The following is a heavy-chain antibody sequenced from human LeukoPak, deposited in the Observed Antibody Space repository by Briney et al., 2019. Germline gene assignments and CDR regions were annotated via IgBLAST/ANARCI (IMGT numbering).Heavy chain of an antibody. Sequence: SETLSLTCTVSGGSISSSSYYWGWIRQPPGKGLERIGSIYYSGSTYYNPSLKSRVTISVDTSKNQFSLWLSSVTAADTAVYYCAGPRRNIAAAGTDFDYWGQGTLVTVSS. CDR3: AGPRRNIAAAGTDFDY. V-gene: IGHV4-39*01. CDR1: GGSISSSSYY. CDR2: IYYSGST. D-gene: IGHD6-13*01. J-gene: IGHJ4*02.